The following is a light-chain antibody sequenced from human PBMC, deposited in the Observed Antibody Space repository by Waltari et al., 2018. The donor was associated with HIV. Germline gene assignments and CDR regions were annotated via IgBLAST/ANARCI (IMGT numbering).Light chain of an antibody. V-gene: IGLV2-8*01. Sequence: QSALTQPPSASGSPGQSVTISCTGSSSDVGGYNYVSWYQQHPGKAPKVLIYEVSKLPSGVSDRFSGSKSGNTAALTVSGLQADDEADYYCSSHACSNGVVFGGGTKLTVL. CDR2: EVS. CDR1: SSDVGGYNY. CDR3: SSHACSNGVV. J-gene: IGLJ2*01.